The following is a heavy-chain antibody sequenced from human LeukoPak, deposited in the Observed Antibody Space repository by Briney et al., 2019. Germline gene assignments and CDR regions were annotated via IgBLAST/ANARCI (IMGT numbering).Heavy chain of an antibody. V-gene: IGHV1-46*01. Sequence: ASVKVSCKASGYTFTSYYMHWVRQAPGQGLEWMGIINPSGGSTSYAQKFQGRVTMTEDTSTDTAYMELSSLRSEDTAVYYCATEGFGGRGWFDPWGQGTLVTVSS. D-gene: IGHD3-10*01. CDR1: GYTFTSYY. CDR3: ATEGFGGRGWFDP. J-gene: IGHJ5*02. CDR2: INPSGGST.